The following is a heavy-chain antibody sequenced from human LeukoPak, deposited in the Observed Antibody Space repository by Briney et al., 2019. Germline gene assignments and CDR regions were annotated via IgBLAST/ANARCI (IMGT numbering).Heavy chain of an antibody. CDR2: INPSGGST. CDR3: ARSGTDTYYFDY. V-gene: IGHV1-46*01. J-gene: IGHJ4*02. D-gene: IGHD3-3*01. CDR1: GYTFTSYG. Sequence: ASVKVSCKASGYTFTSYGISWVRQAPGQGLEWMGIINPSGGSTSYAQKFQGRVTMTRDTSTSTVYMELSSLRSEDTAVYYCARSGTDTYYFDYWGQGTLVTVSS.